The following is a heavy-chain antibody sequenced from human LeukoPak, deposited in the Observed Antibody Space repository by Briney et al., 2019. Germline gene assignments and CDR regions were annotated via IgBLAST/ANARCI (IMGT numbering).Heavy chain of an antibody. D-gene: IGHD6-13*01. CDR3: AKGASSWYRDAFDI. V-gene: IGHV3-23*01. CDR2: ISGSGGST. Sequence: GGSLRLSCAASGLTFSNAWMNWVRQAPGKGLEWVSAISGSGGSTYYADSVKGRFTISRDNSKNTLYLQMNSLRAEDTAVYYCAKGASSWYRDAFDIWGQGTMVTVSS. J-gene: IGHJ3*02. CDR1: GLTFSNAW.